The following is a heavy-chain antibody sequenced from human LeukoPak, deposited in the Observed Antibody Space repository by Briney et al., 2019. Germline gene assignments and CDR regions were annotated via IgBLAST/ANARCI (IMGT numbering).Heavy chain of an antibody. V-gene: IGHV4-4*07. J-gene: IGHJ4*02. CDR3: ARQRKGYYDSSGYFDY. D-gene: IGHD3-22*01. CDR2: IYASGST. Sequence: SETLSLTCTVSGGSISSYYWSWVRQPAGKGREWIGRIYASGSTNYNPSLKSRVTISVDTSKNQFSLKLSSVTAADTAVYYCARQRKGYYDSSGYFDYWGQGTLVTVSS. CDR1: GGSISSYY.